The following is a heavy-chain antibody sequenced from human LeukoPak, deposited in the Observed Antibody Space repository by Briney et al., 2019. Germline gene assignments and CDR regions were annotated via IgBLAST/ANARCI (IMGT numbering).Heavy chain of an antibody. D-gene: IGHD3-10*01. CDR2: ISYDGGNK. Sequence: GRSLRLSCAASGFTFSSYAMHWVRQAPGKGLEWVAVISYDGGNKYYADSVKGRLTISRDNSKNTLYLQMNSLRAEDTAVYYCARSGLNLFYYYYMDVWGKGTTVTVS. V-gene: IGHV3-30*04. CDR3: ARSGLNLFYYYYMDV. J-gene: IGHJ6*03. CDR1: GFTFSSYA.